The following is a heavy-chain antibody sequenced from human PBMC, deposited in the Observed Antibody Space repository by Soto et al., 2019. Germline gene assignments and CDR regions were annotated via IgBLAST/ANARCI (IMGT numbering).Heavy chain of an antibody. V-gene: IGHV3-15*07. J-gene: IGHJ4*02. CDR3: TTRRGYSYGYGLMFDY. D-gene: IGHD5-18*01. Sequence: LRLSCAASGFAFSNAWMNWVGQAPGKGLEWVGRIKSKTDGGTTDYAAPVKGRFTISRDDSKNTLYLQMNSLKTEDTAVYYCTTRRGYSYGYGLMFDYWGQGTLVPVSS. CDR2: IKSKTDGGTT. CDR1: GFAFSNAW.